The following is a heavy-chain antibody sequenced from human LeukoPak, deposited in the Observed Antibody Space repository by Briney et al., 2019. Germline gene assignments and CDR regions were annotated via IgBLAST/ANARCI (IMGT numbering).Heavy chain of an antibody. Sequence: SVKVSCKASGGTFSSYAISWVRQAPGQGLEWMGGIIPIFGTVNYAQKFQGRVTITADESTSTAYMELSSLRSEDTAVYYCARPVGSKDAFDIWGQGTMVTVSS. D-gene: IGHD1-26*01. J-gene: IGHJ3*02. CDR3: ARPVGSKDAFDI. CDR1: GGTFSSYA. CDR2: IIPIFGTV. V-gene: IGHV1-69*01.